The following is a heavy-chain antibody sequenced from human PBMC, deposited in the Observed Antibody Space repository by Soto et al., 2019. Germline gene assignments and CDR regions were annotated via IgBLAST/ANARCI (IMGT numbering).Heavy chain of an antibody. CDR2: ISGSGGST. J-gene: IGHJ4*02. CDR3: AKTLLLPAVEHIVVVTASVYYFDY. V-gene: IGHV3-23*01. D-gene: IGHD2-21*02. CDR1: GFTFSSYA. Sequence: PGGSLRLSCAASGFTFSSYAMSWVRQAPGKGLEWVSAISGSGGSTYYADSVKGRFTISRDNSKNTLYLQMNSLRAEDTAVYYCAKTLLLPAVEHIVVVTASVYYFDYRGQGPLVTVSS.